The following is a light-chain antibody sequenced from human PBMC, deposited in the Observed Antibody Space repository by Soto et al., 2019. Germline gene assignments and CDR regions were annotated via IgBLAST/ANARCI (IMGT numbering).Light chain of an antibody. Sequence: QSVLTQPPSVSAAPGQKVSISCSGTSSNIGNNYVSWYQHLPGTAARLLIYYNNKRPSGIPDRFSGSKSGTTATLGITGLQTGDEGDYYCGTCTSSRGIVVFGGGTKLTVL. CDR3: GTCTSSRGIVV. CDR1: SSNIGNNY. J-gene: IGLJ2*01. V-gene: IGLV1-51*01. CDR2: YNN.